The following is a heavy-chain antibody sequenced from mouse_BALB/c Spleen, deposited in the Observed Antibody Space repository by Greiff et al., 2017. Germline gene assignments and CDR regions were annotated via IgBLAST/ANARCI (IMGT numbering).Heavy chain of an antibody. V-gene: IGHV14-3*02. CDR1: GFNFKDTY. J-gene: IGHJ1*01. D-gene: IGHD1-1*01. Sequence: EVKLQESGAELVKPGASVKLSCTASGFNFKDTYMHWVKQRPEQGLEWIGRIDPANGNTKYDPKFQGKATITADTSSNTAYLQLSSLTSEDTAVCYWARDTTFGCFDVWGAGTTVTVAS. CDR3: ARDTTFGCFDV. CDR2: IDPANGNT.